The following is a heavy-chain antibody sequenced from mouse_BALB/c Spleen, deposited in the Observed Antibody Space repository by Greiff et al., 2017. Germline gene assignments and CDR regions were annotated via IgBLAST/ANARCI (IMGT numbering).Heavy chain of an antibody. D-gene: IGHD4-1*01. CDR2: IWAGGST. Sequence: VKLVESGPGLVAPSQSLSITCTVSGFSLTSYGVHWVRQPPGKGLEWLGVIWAGGSTNYNSALMSRLSISKDNSKSQVFLKMNSLQTDDTAMYYCARDYVGRGYFDYWGQGTTLTVSS. CDR1: GFSLTSYG. V-gene: IGHV2-9*02. CDR3: ARDYVGRGYFDY. J-gene: IGHJ2*01.